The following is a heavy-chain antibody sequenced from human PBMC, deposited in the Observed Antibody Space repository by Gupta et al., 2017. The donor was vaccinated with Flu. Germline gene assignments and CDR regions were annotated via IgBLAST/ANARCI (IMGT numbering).Heavy chain of an antibody. Sequence: QAPGKGLEWVSYIGRGGSTIFYADSVKGRFTISRDDAKDSVYLQMDSLRAEDTAVYYCAREGVSPHVSDPYDYWGQGTLVTVSS. V-gene: IGHV3-48*03. CDR2: IGRGGSTI. CDR3: AREGVSPHVSDPYDY. J-gene: IGHJ4*02. D-gene: IGHD2-8*01.